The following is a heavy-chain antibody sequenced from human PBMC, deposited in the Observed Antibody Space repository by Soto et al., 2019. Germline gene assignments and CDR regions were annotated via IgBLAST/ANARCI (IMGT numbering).Heavy chain of an antibody. Sequence: TSETLSLTCAVSGASIIDGGCSWSWIRQAPGKGLEWIGLIYHSGGTYYNPSLQSRVNISGDRSKNQFSLRLTSVTSADTAVYFCARSPPSMVRGVIMSLPYFDTWGQGTPVTVSS. CDR1: GASIIDGGCS. CDR2: IYHSGGT. J-gene: IGHJ4*02. CDR3: ARSPPSMVRGVIMSLPYFDT. D-gene: IGHD3-10*01. V-gene: IGHV4-30-2*01.